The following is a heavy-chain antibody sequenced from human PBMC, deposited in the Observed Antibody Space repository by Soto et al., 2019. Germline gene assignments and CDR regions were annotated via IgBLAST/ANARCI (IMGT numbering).Heavy chain of an antibody. D-gene: IGHD6-19*01. J-gene: IGHJ5*02. CDR1: GFTFSTCN. CDR2: ISYDGNDK. V-gene: IGHV3-30*18. Sequence: QVQLVESGGGVVQPGRSLRLSCAASGFTFSTCNMHWVRQAPGKGLEWVAVISYDGNDKYYADSVKGRFTISRDNSKNTLYLQMNSLRAEDTAVYYCAKDLYSSDWYNYFDPWGQGTLVTVSS. CDR3: AKDLYSSDWYNYFDP.